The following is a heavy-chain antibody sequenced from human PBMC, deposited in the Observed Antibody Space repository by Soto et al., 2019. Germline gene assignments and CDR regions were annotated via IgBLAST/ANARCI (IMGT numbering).Heavy chain of an antibody. CDR3: ARDDIVVAND. CDR2: IYHSGST. CDR1: GYSISSGYY. V-gene: IGHV4-38-2*02. D-gene: IGHD2-21*01. J-gene: IGHJ3*01. Sequence: SSETLSLTCFVSGYSISSGYYWGWIRQSPGRGLEWIGSIYHSGSTYYNPSLKSRVTLSVDTSKNQFSLKLSSVTAAETAVYYCARDDIVVANDWGQGTMGTVSS.